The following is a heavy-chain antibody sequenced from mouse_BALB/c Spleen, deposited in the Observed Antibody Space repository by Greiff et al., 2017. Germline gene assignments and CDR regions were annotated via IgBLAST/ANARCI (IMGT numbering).Heavy chain of an antibody. J-gene: IGHJ2*01. D-gene: IGHD2-1*01. CDR1: GFNIKDYY. CDR3: KAREGNYYFDY. Sequence: VQLQQSGAELVRSGASVKLSCTASGFNIKDYYMHWVKQRPEQGLEWIGWIDPENGDTEYAPKFQGKATMTADTSSNTAYLQLSSLTSEDTAVYYCKAREGNYYFDYWGQGTTLTVSS. V-gene: IGHV14-4*02. CDR2: IDPENGDT.